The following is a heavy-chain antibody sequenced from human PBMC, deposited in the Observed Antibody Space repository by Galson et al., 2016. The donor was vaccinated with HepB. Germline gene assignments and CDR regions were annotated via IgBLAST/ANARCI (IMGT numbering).Heavy chain of an antibody. D-gene: IGHD4-11*01. V-gene: IGHV3-23*01. CDR1: GFTFRGYA. Sequence: SLRLSCAASGFTFRGYAMSWVRQAPGKGLEWVSAISGSGGSTYYADSVKGRFTISRDNSKKTLYMQMNSLRAEDTAVYYCAKRSQGPVATATSSLEYWGQGTLVSVSS. CDR2: ISGSGGST. CDR3: AKRSQGPVATATSSLEY. J-gene: IGHJ4*02.